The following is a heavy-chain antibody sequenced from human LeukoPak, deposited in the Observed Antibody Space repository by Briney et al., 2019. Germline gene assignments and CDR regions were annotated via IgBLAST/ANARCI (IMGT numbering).Heavy chain of an antibody. Sequence: LRLSCAASGFTFSSYSMNWVRQAPGKGLEWIGCIYYSGSTYYNPSLKSRVTISVDTSKNQFSLKLSSVTAADTAVYYCARGQDYYDSGSYFDCWGQGTLVTVSS. J-gene: IGHJ4*02. CDR2: IYYSGST. D-gene: IGHD3-10*01. CDR3: ARGQDYYDSGSYFDC. CDR1: GFTFSSYS. V-gene: IGHV4-30-4*08.